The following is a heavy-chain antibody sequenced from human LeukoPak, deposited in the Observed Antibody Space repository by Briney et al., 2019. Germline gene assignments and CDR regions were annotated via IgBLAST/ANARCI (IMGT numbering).Heavy chain of an antibody. CDR3: AKGMEWELLIAFDY. D-gene: IGHD1-26*01. J-gene: IGHJ4*02. CDR1: GFTFSSYA. V-gene: IGHV3-23*01. Sequence: PGGSLRLSCAASGFTFSSYAMSWVRQAPGKGLEWVSAISGSGGSTYYADSVKGRFTIYRDNSKNTLYLQMNSLRAEDTAVYYCAKGMEWELLIAFDYWGQGTLVTVSS. CDR2: ISGSGGST.